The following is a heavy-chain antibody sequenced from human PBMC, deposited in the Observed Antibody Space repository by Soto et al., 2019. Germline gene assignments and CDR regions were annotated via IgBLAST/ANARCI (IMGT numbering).Heavy chain of an antibody. D-gene: IGHD6-6*01. V-gene: IGHV4-59*01. Sequence: QVQLQESGPGLVKPSETLSLTCTVSGGSISSYYWSWIRQPPGKGLEWIGYIYYSGSTNYNPSLKSRVTISVDTSKNQFSLKLSSVTAADTAVYYGARSSIARYYYYGMDVWGQGTTVTVSS. CDR2: IYYSGST. J-gene: IGHJ6*02. CDR3: ARSSIARYYYYGMDV. CDR1: GGSISSYY.